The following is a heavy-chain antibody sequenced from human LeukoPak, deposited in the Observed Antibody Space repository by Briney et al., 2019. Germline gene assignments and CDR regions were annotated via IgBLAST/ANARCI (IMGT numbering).Heavy chain of an antibody. D-gene: IGHD3-22*01. CDR3: ARAYERPYYFDY. J-gene: IGHJ4*02. CDR1: GFTFSDHY. Sequence: GGSLRLSCAASGFTFSDHYMDWVRQAPGEGLEWVGRTRNKANSYPTEYAASVKGRFTISRDDSKNSLYLQMNSLKTEDTAVYYCARAYERPYYFDYWGQGTLVTVSS. V-gene: IGHV3-72*01. CDR2: TRNKANSYPT.